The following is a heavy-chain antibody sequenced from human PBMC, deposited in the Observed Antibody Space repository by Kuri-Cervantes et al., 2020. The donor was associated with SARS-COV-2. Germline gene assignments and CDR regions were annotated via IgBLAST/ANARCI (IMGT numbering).Heavy chain of an antibody. CDR1: GGSISSGGYY. D-gene: IGHD4-11*01. V-gene: IGHV4-31*02. CDR3: ARVITDVTTVYFDY. CDR2: IYYSGST. J-gene: IGHJ4*02. Sequence: SQTLSLTCAVSGGSISSGGYYWSWIRQHPGKGLKWIGYIYYSGSTYYNPSLKSRVTISVDTSKNQFSLKLSSVTAADTAVYYCARVITDVTTVYFDYWGQGTLVTVSS.